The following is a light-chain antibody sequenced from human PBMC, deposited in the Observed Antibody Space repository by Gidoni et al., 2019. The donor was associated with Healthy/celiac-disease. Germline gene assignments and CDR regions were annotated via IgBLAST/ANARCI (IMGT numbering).Light chain of an antibody. CDR3: QQRSNWPPEYT. CDR2: DAS. V-gene: IGKV3-11*01. J-gene: IGKJ2*01. Sequence: DIVLTQSPATLSLSPGERATLSCRASQSVSSYLAWYQQQPGQAPRLLIYDASNRATGIPARFSGSGSGTDFTLTISSLEPEDFAVYYCQQRSNWPPEYTFGQGTKLEIK. CDR1: QSVSSY.